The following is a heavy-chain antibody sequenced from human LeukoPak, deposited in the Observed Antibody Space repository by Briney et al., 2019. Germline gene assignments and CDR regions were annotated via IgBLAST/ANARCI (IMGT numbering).Heavy chain of an antibody. Sequence: SETLSLTCTVSGGSISSGGYYWSWIRQHPGKGLEWIGYIYYSGSTYYNPSLKSRVTISVDTSKNQFSLKLSSVTAADTAVYYCARGWEDQPASVDYWGQGTLVTVSS. CDR1: GGSISSGGYY. D-gene: IGHD2-2*01. CDR3: ARGWEDQPASVDY. V-gene: IGHV4-31*03. CDR2: IYYSGST. J-gene: IGHJ4*02.